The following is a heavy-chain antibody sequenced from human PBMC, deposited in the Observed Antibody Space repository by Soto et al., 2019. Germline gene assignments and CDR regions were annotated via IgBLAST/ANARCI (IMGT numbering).Heavy chain of an antibody. CDR2: IHHNGNS. V-gene: IGHV4-31*03. D-gene: IGHD1-26*01. Sequence: QVQLQESGPGLVKPSQTLSLTCTVSGGSISSGAYYWSWVRQPPGKGLEWIGYIHHNGNSYNNPSLKSRISISLDTSKNQFSLKLTSVTAADTAVYYCARVSATGTRWFDPWGQGTLVTVSS. J-gene: IGHJ5*02. CDR3: ARVSATGTRWFDP. CDR1: GGSISSGAYY.